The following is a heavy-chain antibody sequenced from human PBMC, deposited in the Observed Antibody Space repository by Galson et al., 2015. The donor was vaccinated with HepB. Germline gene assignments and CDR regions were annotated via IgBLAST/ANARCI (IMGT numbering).Heavy chain of an antibody. CDR1: GYTFTSYD. D-gene: IGHD3-22*01. J-gene: IGHJ5*02. CDR2: MNPNSGNT. Sequence: SAKVSCKASGYTFTSYDINWVRQATGQGLEWMGWMNPNSGNTGYAQKFQGRVTMTRNTSISTAYMELSSLRSEDTAVYYCARVNYDSSGYEVAKNWFDPWGQGTLVTVSS. V-gene: IGHV1-8*01. CDR3: ARVNYDSSGYEVAKNWFDP.